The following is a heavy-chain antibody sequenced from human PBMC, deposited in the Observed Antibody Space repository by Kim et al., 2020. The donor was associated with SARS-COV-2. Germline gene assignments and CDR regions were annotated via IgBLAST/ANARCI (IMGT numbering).Heavy chain of an antibody. V-gene: IGHV4-4*07. D-gene: IGHD5-12*01. CDR2: IHNTGST. CDR3: ARCDGAGYDLD. Sequence: SETLSLTCTVSGVSISSGYWTWIRQPAGRGLEWLGRIHNTGSTNYNPSLNSRVTMPIDTSKNQFSLRLSSVTAADTAVYYCARCDGAGYDLDWGQGTLVTVSS. J-gene: IGHJ4*02. CDR1: GVSISSGY.